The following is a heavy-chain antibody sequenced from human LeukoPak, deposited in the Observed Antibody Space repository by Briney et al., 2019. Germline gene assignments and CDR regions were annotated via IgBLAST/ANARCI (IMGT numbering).Heavy chain of an antibody. J-gene: IGHJ6*03. V-gene: IGHV4-59*01. CDR2: IYYSGST. CDR3: ARGGYSYGYGPYYYYMDV. Sequence: SETLSLTCTVSGGSISSYYWSWIRLPPGKGLEWIGYIYYSGSTNYNPSLKSRVTISVDTSKNQFSLKLSSVTAADTAVYYCARGGYSYGYGPYYYYMDVWGKGTTVTVSS. D-gene: IGHD5-18*01. CDR1: GGSISSYY.